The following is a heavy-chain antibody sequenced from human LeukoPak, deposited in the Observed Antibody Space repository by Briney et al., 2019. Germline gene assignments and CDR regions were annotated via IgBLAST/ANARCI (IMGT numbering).Heavy chain of an antibody. CDR1: GFTFSTSW. CDR2: MNPVGGVK. V-gene: IGHV3-7*01. J-gene: IGHJ4*02. CDR3: ARDPAYGALDY. Sequence: GGSLRLSCAASGFTFSTSWMSWVRQSPGKGLEWVADMNPVGGVKYYVDSVEGRFTISRDNAKSSIYLQMDSLGAEDTAVYYCARDPAYGALDYWGQGTLVTVSS. D-gene: IGHD4-17*01.